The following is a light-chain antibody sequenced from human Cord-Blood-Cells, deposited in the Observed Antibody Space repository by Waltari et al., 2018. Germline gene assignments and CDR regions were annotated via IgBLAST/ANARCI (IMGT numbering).Light chain of an antibody. CDR3: SSYTSSSTWV. CDR2: DVS. J-gene: IGLJ3*02. Sequence: QSALTQPASVSGSPGQSITISCIGTSSDVGGYNYVSWYQQHPGKAPKLMIYDVSNRPSGVSNRFSGFKSGNTASLTISGLQAEDEADYCCSSYTSSSTWVFGGGTTLTVL. CDR1: SSDVGGYNY. V-gene: IGLV2-14*01.